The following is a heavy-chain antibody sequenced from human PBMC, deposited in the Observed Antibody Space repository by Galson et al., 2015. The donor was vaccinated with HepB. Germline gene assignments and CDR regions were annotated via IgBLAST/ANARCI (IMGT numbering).Heavy chain of an antibody. CDR2: IKSKADGGTT. D-gene: IGHD1-7*01. J-gene: IGHJ4*02. CDR3: TREWNSIQY. Sequence: SLRLSCAASAFTFSNAWMSWVRQAPGKGLEYIGRIKSKADGGTTEYAAPVKGRFTISRDDSQNTLYLQMNNLNTEDTAVYYYTREWNSIQYWGQGALVTVSS. V-gene: IGHV3-15*01. CDR1: AFTFSNAW.